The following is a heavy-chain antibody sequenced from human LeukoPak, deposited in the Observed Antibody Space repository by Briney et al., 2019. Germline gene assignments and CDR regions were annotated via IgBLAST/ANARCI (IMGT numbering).Heavy chain of an antibody. CDR2: IWYDGSNK. D-gene: IGHD3-22*01. Sequence: GGSLRLSCAASGFTFSSYGMHWVRQAPGKGLEWVAVIWYDGSNKYYADSLKGRFTISRDNAKNSLHLQMNSLRADDTAIYYCARGHYDSSGSLDCWGQGTRVTVSS. CDR1: GFTFSSYG. CDR3: ARGHYDSSGSLDC. J-gene: IGHJ4*02. V-gene: IGHV3-33*01.